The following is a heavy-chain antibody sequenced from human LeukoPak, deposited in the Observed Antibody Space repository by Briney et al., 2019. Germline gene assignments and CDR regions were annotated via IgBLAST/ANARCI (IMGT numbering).Heavy chain of an antibody. D-gene: IGHD3-22*01. CDR1: GGTFSSYA. CDR3: ASIPTGYYYDSSGSTDY. J-gene: IGHJ4*02. CDR2: IIPILGIA. Sequence: GSSVTVSCKASGGTFSSYAISWVRQAPGQGLEWMGRIIPILGIATHAQKFQGRVTITADKSTSTAYMELSSLRSEDTAVYYCASIPTGYYYDSSGSTDYWGQGTLVTVSS. V-gene: IGHV1-69*04.